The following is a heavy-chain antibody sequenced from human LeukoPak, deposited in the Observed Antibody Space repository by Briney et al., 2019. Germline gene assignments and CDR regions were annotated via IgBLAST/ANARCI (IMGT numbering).Heavy chain of an antibody. CDR1: GFNFRTYG. CDR2: IKQDGSEK. Sequence: GGSLRLSCAASGFNFRTYGMHWVRQAPGKVLEWVANIKQDGSEKYYVDSVKGRFTISRDNAKNSLYLQMNSLRAEDTAVYYCASSYGSGSYYSSEDVIDYWGQGTLVTVSS. J-gene: IGHJ4*02. CDR3: ASSYGSGSYYSSEDVIDY. D-gene: IGHD3-10*01. V-gene: IGHV3-7*01.